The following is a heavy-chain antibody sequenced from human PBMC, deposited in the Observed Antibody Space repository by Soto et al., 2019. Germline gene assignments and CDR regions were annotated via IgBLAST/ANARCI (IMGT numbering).Heavy chain of an antibody. CDR3: ARGRGTCVVTTCYLPFDS. Sequence: EVQLVETGGGLIQPGGALILSCAASGFTVSSKYMSWLRQAPGKGLEWVSILYSDGNTYYADSVKGRFTVSRDNSNNTLNLQMNSLRPEDTAVYFCARGRGTCVVTTCYLPFDSWGQGALVTVSS. D-gene: IGHD2-2*01. J-gene: IGHJ4*02. V-gene: IGHV3-53*02. CDR1: GFTVSSKY. CDR2: LYSDGNT.